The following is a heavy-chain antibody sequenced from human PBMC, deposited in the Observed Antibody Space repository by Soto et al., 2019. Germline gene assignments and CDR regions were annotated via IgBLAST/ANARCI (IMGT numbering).Heavy chain of an antibody. D-gene: IGHD2-2*01. V-gene: IGHV3-15*07. CDR1: GFIFSNAW. J-gene: IGHJ4*01. CDR3: TTDSYINMPIVRFEY. CDR2: IKSKADGGTT. Sequence: GGSLRLSCAASGFIFSNAWINWVRQAPGKGLEWVGRIKSKADGGTTDFAAPVKGRFAISRDDSMNMMYMQMSSLRTEDTAVYYCTTDSYINMPIVRFEYWGHGTLVTVSS.